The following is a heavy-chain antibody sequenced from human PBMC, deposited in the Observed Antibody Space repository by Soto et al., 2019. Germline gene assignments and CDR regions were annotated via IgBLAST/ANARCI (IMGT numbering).Heavy chain of an antibody. CDR3: AKERFVYDFGIVPAATLIGLAV. CDR1: GFTCESYA. Sequence: EVQLSESGGGLTQRGGSLRLSCVASGFTCESYALNWIGQAQGKGLEWVSVIGGGGTSTYYADSVKGRFTVSRDNSKNTMYLQMNSLSAEDTGVYYCAKERFVYDFGIVPAATLIGLAVWGQGTTVTVSS. CDR2: IGGGGTST. V-gene: IGHV3-23*01. D-gene: IGHD2-2*01. J-gene: IGHJ6*02.